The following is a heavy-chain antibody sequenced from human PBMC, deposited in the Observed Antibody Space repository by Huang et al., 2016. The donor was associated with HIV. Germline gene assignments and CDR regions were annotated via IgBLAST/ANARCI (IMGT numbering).Heavy chain of an antibody. J-gene: IGHJ3*01. CDR2: FYYSGIN. Sequence: QTRLQESGPGLVKPSETLSLTCTVSGGSISSRTYYWAWIRQPPGKGLEWIGKFYYSGINYYSPSLSSGITMSLDTSKNRFSLRLTSVTAADTAVYYCARGGSHFAGWDGFPVHPLDLWGRGTMVTVSS. D-gene: IGHD3-10*01. V-gene: IGHV4-39*01. CDR3: ARGGSHFAGWDGFPVHPLDL. CDR1: GGSISSRTYY.